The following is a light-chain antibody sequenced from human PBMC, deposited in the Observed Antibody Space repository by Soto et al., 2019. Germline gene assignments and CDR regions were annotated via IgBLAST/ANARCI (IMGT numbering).Light chain of an antibody. CDR1: QSVASN. CDR3: QQYHNWPYT. J-gene: IGKJ2*01. V-gene: IGKV3-15*01. Sequence: EIVMTQSPGTLSVSPGERATLSCRASQSVASNLAWYQQKPGQAPRLLIYGASTRATDIPARFSGSGSGTEFTLTISSLQSEDFAVYHCQQYHNWPYTFGQGTRLEIK. CDR2: GAS.